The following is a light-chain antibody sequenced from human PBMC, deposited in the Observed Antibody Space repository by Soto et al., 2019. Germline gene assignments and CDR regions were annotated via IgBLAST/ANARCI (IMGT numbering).Light chain of an antibody. J-gene: IGKJ1*01. CDR2: KAS. Sequence: DIQMTQSPSTLSGSVGDRVTITCGASQTISSWLAWYQQKQGKAPKLLIYKASTLKSGVPSRLSGSGYGTEFTLTISSLQPDDFATYYCQHYNSYPEAFGQGTKVDIK. CDR1: QTISSW. V-gene: IGKV1-5*03. CDR3: QHYNSYPEA.